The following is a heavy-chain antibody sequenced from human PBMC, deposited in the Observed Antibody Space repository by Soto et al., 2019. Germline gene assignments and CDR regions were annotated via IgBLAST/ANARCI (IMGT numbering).Heavy chain of an antibody. CDR3: AIDRWDTAMVSVDY. V-gene: IGHV3-33*01. CDR2: IWYDGSNK. CDR1: GFTFSSYG. D-gene: IGHD5-18*01. Sequence: QVQLVESGGGVVQPGRSLRLSCAASGFTFSSYGMHWVRQAPGMGLEWVAVIWYDGSNKYYADSVKGRFTISRDNSKNTLYLQMSTRRAEDTAVYYCAIDRWDTAMVSVDYWGQGTLVTVSS. J-gene: IGHJ4*02.